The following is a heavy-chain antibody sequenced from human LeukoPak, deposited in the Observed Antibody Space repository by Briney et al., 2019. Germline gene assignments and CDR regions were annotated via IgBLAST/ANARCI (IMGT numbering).Heavy chain of an antibody. V-gene: IGHV4-59*01. CDR2: IYYSGST. CDR1: GGSISSYY. J-gene: IGHJ6*02. Sequence: SETLSLTCTVSGGSISSYYWSWIRQPPGKGLEWIGYIYYSGSTNYNPSLKSRVTISVDTSKNQFSLKLSSVTAADTAVYYCARDGLYGMYVWGQGTTVTVSS. CDR3: ARDGLYGMYV.